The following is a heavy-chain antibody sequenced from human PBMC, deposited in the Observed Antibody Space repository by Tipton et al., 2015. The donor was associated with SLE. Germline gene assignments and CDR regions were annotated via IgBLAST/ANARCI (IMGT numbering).Heavy chain of an antibody. CDR1: GGSIISYY. Sequence: TLSLTCTVSGGSIISYYWSWIRQSPGKGLEWIGYIYSSGSTKSNPSLKSRVTMSVDTSKNQFSLRLRSVTATDTAVYYCARIRPGHGDPFDFWGQGTLVTVSS. V-gene: IGHV4-4*08. J-gene: IGHJ4*02. CDR2: IYSSGST. D-gene: IGHD4-17*01. CDR3: ARIRPGHGDPFDF.